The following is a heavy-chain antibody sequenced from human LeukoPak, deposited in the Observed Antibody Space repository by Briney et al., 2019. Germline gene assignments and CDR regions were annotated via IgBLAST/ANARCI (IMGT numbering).Heavy chain of an antibody. D-gene: IGHD6-19*01. CDR2: ITTDETT. V-gene: IGHV3-74*01. Sequence: PGGSLRLSCAASGFPFSVSWMHWFRQVPGKGLMWVSRITTDETTTYADSVKGRFTISRDNAKNSLYLQMNSLRAEDTAVYYCARCQYNSSPDFWGQGTLVTVSS. J-gene: IGHJ4*02. CDR1: GFPFSVSW. CDR3: ARCQYNSSPDF.